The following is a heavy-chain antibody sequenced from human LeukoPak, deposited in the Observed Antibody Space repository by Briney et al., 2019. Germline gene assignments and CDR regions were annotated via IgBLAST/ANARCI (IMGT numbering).Heavy chain of an antibody. Sequence: SVKGRFTISRDNAKNSLYLQLNSLRAEDTAVYYCARVIRYGDVDAFDIWGQGTMVTVSS. J-gene: IGHJ3*02. CDR3: ARVIRYGDVDAFDI. D-gene: IGHD4-17*01. V-gene: IGHV3-21*01.